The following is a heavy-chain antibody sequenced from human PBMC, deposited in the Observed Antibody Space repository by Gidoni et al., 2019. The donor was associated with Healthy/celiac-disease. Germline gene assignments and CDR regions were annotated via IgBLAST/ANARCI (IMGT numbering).Heavy chain of an antibody. V-gene: IGHV4-4*07. CDR3: ARDGARLRRITIFGVVSWFDP. Sequence: QVQLQESGPGLVKPSETLSLTCTVPGGSISSYDWSWIRQPAGKGLEWIGRIYTSGSTNYNPSLKSRVTTSVDTSKNQFSLKLSSVTAADTAVYYCARDGARLRRITIFGVVSWFDPWGQGTLVTVSS. J-gene: IGHJ5*02. CDR2: IYTSGST. CDR1: GGSISSYD. D-gene: IGHD3-3*01.